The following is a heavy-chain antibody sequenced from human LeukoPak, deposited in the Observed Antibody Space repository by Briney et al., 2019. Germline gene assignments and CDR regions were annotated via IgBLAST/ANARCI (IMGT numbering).Heavy chain of an antibody. CDR3: ARDLGDIVGATMGY. CDR1: GYTFTGYY. D-gene: IGHD1-26*01. CDR2: INPNSGGT. J-gene: IGHJ4*02. V-gene: IGHV1-2*02. Sequence: ASVKVSCEASGYTFTGYYMHWVRQAPGQGLEWMGWINPNSGGTNYAQKFQGRVTMTRDTSISTAYMELSRLRSDDTAVYYCARDLGDIVGATMGYWGQGTLVTVSS.